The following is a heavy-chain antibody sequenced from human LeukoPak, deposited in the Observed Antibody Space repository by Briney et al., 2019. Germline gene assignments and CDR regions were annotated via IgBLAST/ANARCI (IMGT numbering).Heavy chain of an antibody. Sequence: SETLSLTCTVSGGSITDYYWGWIRQPPGKGLEWIGYDYYSGSSNYNPSLKSRVTISLDTSKNQFSLKMSSVTAADTAVYYCASGWYLDYWGQGTLVTVSS. CDR2: DYYSGSS. V-gene: IGHV4-59*01. CDR3: ASGWYLDY. J-gene: IGHJ4*02. CDR1: GGSITDYY. D-gene: IGHD6-19*01.